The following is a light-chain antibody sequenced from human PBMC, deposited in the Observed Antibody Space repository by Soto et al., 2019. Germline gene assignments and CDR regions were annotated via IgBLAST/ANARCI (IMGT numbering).Light chain of an antibody. CDR2: EVT. CDR3: CSYAGSNTLL. J-gene: IGLJ2*01. V-gene: IGLV2-23*02. CDR1: RSDVGSYNL. Sequence: QSALTQPASVSGSPGQSITISCTGTRSDVGSYNLVSWYQHHPGKAPKLMIYEVTKRPSGISHRFSGSKSGDTASLTISGLQDEDEAEYFCCSYAGSNTLLFGGGTKLTVL.